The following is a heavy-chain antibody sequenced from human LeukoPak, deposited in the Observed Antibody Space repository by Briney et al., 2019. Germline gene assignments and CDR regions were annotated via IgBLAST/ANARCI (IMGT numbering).Heavy chain of an antibody. CDR2: IYHSGST. J-gene: IGHJ5*02. CDR3: ARRPHHNWFGP. Sequence: SETLSLTCAVSGYSISSGYYWGWIRQPPGKGLEWIGSIYHSGSTYYNPSLKSRVTISVDTSKNQFSLKLSSVTAADPAVYYGARRPHHNWFGPWGQGTLVTVSS. V-gene: IGHV4-38-2*01. CDR1: GYSISSGYY.